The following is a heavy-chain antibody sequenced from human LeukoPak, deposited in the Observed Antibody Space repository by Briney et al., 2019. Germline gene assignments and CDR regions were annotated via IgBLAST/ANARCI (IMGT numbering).Heavy chain of an antibody. V-gene: IGHV3-53*01. CDR3: ARSTRDGYNHYHYYYMDV. J-gene: IGHJ6*03. Sequence: PGGSLRLSCAASGFIVSSSYINWVRQAPRKGLEWVSVMYSGGHTYYTDSVKGRFTISRDNSNNTLYLYMNSLRPDDTAVYYCARSTRDGYNHYHYYYMDVWGKGTTVTVSS. CDR2: MYSGGHT. D-gene: IGHD5-24*01. CDR1: GFIVSSSY.